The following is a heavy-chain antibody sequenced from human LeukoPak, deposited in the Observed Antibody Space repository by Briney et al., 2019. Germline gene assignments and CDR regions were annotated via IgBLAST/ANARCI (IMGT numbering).Heavy chain of an antibody. D-gene: IGHD6-19*01. CDR2: ISSSGSTI. CDR3: ASSGWSLQHDAFDI. J-gene: IGHJ3*02. CDR1: GFTFSSYE. V-gene: IGHV3-48*03. Sequence: GGSLRLSCAASGFTFSSYEMNWVRQPPGKGLEWVSYISSSGSTIYYADSVKGRFTISRDNAKNSLYLQMNSLRAEDTAVYYCASSGWSLQHDAFDIWGQGTMVTVSS.